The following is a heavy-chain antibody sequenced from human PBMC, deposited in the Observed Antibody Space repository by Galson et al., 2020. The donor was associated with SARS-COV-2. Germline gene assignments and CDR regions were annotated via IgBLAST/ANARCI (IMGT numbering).Heavy chain of an antibody. J-gene: IGHJ3*02. CDR2: IXXDGNNK. CDR1: GFTFSSYG. Sequence: PGGSLRLSCAASGFTFSSYGMHWVRQAPGKGLEWVAVIXXDGNNKYYADSVKGRFTISRDNSKNTLYLQMNSLRAEDTAVYFCAKSMGGTYWDAFDIWGQGTMVTVSS. D-gene: IGHD1-26*01. V-gene: IGHV3-30*18. CDR3: AKSMGGTYWDAFDI.